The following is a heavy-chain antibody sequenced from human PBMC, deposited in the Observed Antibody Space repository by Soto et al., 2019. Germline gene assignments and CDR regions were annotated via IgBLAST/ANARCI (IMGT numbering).Heavy chain of an antibody. J-gene: IGHJ2*01. CDR2: ISYDGSNK. V-gene: IGHV3-30-3*01. Sequence: QVQLVESGGGVVQPGRSLRLSCAASGFTFSSYAMHWVRQAPGKGLEWVAVISYDGSNKYYADSVKGRFTISRDNSKNTLYLQMHSLRTEDTAVYYCARPLWRDDYNWGYFALWGRGTLVTVSS. CDR3: ARPLWRDDYNWGYFAL. CDR1: GFTFSSYA. D-gene: IGHD4-4*01.